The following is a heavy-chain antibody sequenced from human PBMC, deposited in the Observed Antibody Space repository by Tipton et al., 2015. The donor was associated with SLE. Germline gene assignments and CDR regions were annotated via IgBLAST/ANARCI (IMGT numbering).Heavy chain of an antibody. Sequence: TLSLTCTVSGGSINSYYWSWIRQPPGKGLEWIGYIYYSGSTNYNPSLKSRVTISVDTSKNQFSLKLSSVTAADKAVYYCARDGPGMMGYFDLWGRGTLVTVSS. CDR1: GGSINSYY. J-gene: IGHJ2*01. D-gene: IGHD3-10*01. V-gene: IGHV4-59*01. CDR2: IYYSGST. CDR3: ARDGPGMMGYFDL.